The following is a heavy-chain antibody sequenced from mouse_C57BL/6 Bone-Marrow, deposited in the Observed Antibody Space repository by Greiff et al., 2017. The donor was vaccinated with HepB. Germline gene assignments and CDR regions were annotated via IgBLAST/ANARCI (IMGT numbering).Heavy chain of an antibody. CDR2: INPDSSTI. CDR3: ATIYCDYDVDPRAMDY. V-gene: IGHV4-1*01. J-gene: IGHJ4*01. Sequence: IGEINPDSSTINYAPSLKDKFIISRDNAKNTLYLQMSKVRSEDTALYYCATIYCDYDVDPRAMDYWGQGTSVTVSS. D-gene: IGHD2-4*01.